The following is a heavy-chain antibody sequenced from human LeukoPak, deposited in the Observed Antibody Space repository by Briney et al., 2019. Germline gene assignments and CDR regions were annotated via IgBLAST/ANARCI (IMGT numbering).Heavy chain of an antibody. J-gene: IGHJ4*02. Sequence: GGSLRLSCAASGFTFSGYAMSWVRQAPGAGLEWVSTISGSGGSANYADSVKARFTISRDNSKNTLFLQMNSLRAEDTAVYYCARYRWNQYYFDYWGQGTLVTVS. V-gene: IGHV3-23*01. CDR1: GFTFSGYA. CDR2: ISGSGGSA. D-gene: IGHD1-1*01. CDR3: ARYRWNQYYFDY.